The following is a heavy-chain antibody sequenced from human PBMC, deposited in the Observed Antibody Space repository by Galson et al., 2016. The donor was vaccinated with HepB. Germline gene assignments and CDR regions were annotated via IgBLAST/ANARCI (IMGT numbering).Heavy chain of an antibody. CDR1: GFAFSVYG. J-gene: IGHJ4*02. Sequence: SLRLSCAASGFAFSVYGMTWVRQAPRKGLEWVSAISTSGSSTDYADSVKGRFTISRDNSENTLYLQMNSLRAEDTAVYYCAKYQAGGPPPRFYGMDSWGQGTLVTVSS. CDR3: AKYQAGGPPPRFYGMDS. V-gene: IGHV3-23*01. D-gene: IGHD4-17*01. CDR2: ISTSGSST.